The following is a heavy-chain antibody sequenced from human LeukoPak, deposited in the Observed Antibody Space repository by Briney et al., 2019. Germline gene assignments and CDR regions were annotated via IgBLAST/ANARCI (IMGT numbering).Heavy chain of an antibody. CDR1: GFTFSSYG. D-gene: IGHD2-2*01. CDR2: IWYDGSNK. CDR3: ARVSCSSSSCYLASYYFDS. Sequence: PGGSLRLSCAVSGFTFSSYGMHWVRQAPGKGLEWVAVIWYDGSNKDYADSVKGRFTISRDNSKNTLSLQMNSLRVEDTAIYYCARVSCSSSSCYLASYYFDSWGQGTLVTVSS. V-gene: IGHV3-33*01. J-gene: IGHJ4*02.